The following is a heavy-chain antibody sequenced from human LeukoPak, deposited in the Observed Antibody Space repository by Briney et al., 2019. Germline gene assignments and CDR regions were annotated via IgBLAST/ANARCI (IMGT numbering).Heavy chain of an antibody. CDR2: IYSGGST. D-gene: IGHD6-13*01. J-gene: IGHJ3*02. Sequence: GGSLRLSCAASGFTVSSNYMSWVRQAPGKGLEWVSVIYSGGSTYYADSVKGRFTISRDNSKNTLYLQMNSLRAEDTAVYYCARDHTPGTAAAGTQDAFDIWGQGTMVTVSS. CDR3: ARDHTPGTAAAGTQDAFDI. V-gene: IGHV3-53*01. CDR1: GFTVSSNY.